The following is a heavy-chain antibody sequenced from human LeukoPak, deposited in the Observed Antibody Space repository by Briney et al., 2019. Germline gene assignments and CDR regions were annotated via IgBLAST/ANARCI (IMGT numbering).Heavy chain of an antibody. V-gene: IGHV3-7*01. CDR3: ARDKIVGPTTLDY. CDR1: GFTFSGYW. CDR2: IKQDGYEK. D-gene: IGHD1-26*01. J-gene: IGHJ4*02. Sequence: GGSLRLSCAASGFTFSGYWMSWVRQTPEKGLEWVANIKQDGYEKYYVDSVKGRFTISRDNAKNSLYLQMNSLRADDTAIYYCARDKIVGPTTLDYLGQGTLVTVSS.